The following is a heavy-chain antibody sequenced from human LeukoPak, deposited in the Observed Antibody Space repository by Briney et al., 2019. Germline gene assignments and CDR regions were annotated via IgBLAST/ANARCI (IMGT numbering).Heavy chain of an antibody. CDR2: IWYDGSNK. Sequence: GGSLRLSCAASGFTFSRHGMHWVRQAPGKGLEWVAVIWYDGSNKYYADSVKGRFTISRDNSKNTLYLQMNSLRAEDTAVYYCAKDGSDGDYFRPEWYFDLWGRGTLVTVSS. CDR3: AKDGSDGDYFRPEWYFDL. J-gene: IGHJ2*01. D-gene: IGHD4-17*01. V-gene: IGHV3-33*06. CDR1: GFTFSRHG.